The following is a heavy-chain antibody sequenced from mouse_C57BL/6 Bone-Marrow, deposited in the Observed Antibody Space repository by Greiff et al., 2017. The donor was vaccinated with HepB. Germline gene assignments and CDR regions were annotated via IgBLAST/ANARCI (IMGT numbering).Heavy chain of an antibody. CDR2: IYYSGTS. V-gene: IGHV3-5*01. J-gene: IGHJ3*01. D-gene: IGHD1-1*01. CDR3: ARDYGSSSPAWFAY. Sequence: DVKVEESGPGLVKPSQTVFLTCTVTGISITTGNYRWSWLRQLQGNKLVGTGNIYYSGTSTYNTSITRRTTITRETPNNQFFLEMNSLTAEDTSTYYCARDYGSSSPAWFAYWGEGTLVTVSA. CDR1: GISITTGNYR.